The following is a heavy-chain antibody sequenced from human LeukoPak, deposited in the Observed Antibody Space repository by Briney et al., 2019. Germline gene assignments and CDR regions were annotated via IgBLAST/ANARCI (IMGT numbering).Heavy chain of an antibody. J-gene: IGHJ4*02. CDR1: GYTFTSYY. V-gene: IGHV1-46*01. D-gene: IGHD3-3*01. CDR3: ARGPGTIFGVVIRTAGIDY. CDR2: INPSGGST. Sequence: GASVKVSCKASGYTFTSYYMHWVRQAPGQGLEWMGIINPSGGSTSYAQKFQGRVTMTRDTSTSTVYMELSSLRSEDTAVYYCARGPGTIFGVVIRTAGIDYWGQGTLATVSS.